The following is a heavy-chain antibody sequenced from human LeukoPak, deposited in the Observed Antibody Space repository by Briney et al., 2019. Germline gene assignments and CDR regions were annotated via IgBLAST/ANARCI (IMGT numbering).Heavy chain of an antibody. V-gene: IGHV4-39*01. D-gene: IGHD3-3*01. Sequence: PSETLSLTCTVSGGSISSSSSYWGWIRQPPGKGLEWIGSIYYSGSTYYNPSLKSRVTISVDTSTNQFSLKLSPVTAADTAVYYCARRATDFWSGYYTRNAFDIWGQGTMVTVSS. J-gene: IGHJ3*02. CDR2: IYYSGST. CDR3: ARRATDFWSGYYTRNAFDI. CDR1: GGSISSSSSY.